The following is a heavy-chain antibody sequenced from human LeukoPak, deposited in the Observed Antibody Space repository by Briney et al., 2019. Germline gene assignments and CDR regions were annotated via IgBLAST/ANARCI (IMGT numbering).Heavy chain of an antibody. D-gene: IGHD2-15*01. J-gene: IGHJ4*02. Sequence: NSSETLSLTCTVSGGSVSSSSYYWGWIRQPPGKGLEWIGSIYYSGSTDYNPSLKSRVTISVDTSKNQFSLKLSSVTAADAAVYYCARIGYCSGGSCSFGYWGQGTLVTVSS. CDR3: ARIGYCSGGSCSFGY. CDR2: IYYSGST. V-gene: IGHV4-39*01. CDR1: GGSVSSSSYY.